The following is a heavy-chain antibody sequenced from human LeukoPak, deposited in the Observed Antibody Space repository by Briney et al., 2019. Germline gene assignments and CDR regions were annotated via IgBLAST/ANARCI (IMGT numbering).Heavy chain of an antibody. V-gene: IGHV3-53*01. D-gene: IGHD2-2*01. CDR1: GFSVTRHY. CDR2: IYRDGRS. Sequence: PGGSLRLSCAASGFSVTRHYMHWVRQAPGKGLEWVSFIYRDGRSYPADSVEGRFSISRDDSKNTVFLQMNNLRVEDTAVYYCAREPAIMRLTDYYYYFDVWGKGTPVTVSS. CDR3: AREPAIMRLTDYYYYFDV. J-gene: IGHJ6*03.